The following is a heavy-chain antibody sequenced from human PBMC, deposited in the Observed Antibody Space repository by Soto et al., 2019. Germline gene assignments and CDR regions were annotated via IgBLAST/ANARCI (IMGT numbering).Heavy chain of an antibody. V-gene: IGHV1-46*01. J-gene: IGHJ4*02. CDR1: GYTFTNYY. CDR2: IKCCGGET. CDR3: ARGFGEMATLGY. Sequence: SVKVACKTSGYTFTNYYMHWVLQAPGQGREGMGIIKCCGGETTYAHRLLGRVTMTSDTSTSTVYMALSRLRYDDTAVYYCARGFGEMATLGYWGQGTLVTVSS. D-gene: IGHD3-10*01.